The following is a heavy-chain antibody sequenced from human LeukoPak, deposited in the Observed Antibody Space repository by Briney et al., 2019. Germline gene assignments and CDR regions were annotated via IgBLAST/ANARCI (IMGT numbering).Heavy chain of an antibody. J-gene: IGHJ4*02. CDR1: GGSISSGGYY. CDR2: IYYSGST. CDR3: ARSWMVAAPYFDY. V-gene: IGHV4-31*03. D-gene: IGHD2-15*01. Sequence: PSETLSLTCTVSGGSISSGGYYWSWIRQHPGKGLEWIGYIYYSGSTYYNPSLKSRVTISVDTSKNQFSLKLSSVTAADTAVYYWARSWMVAAPYFDYWGQGTLVTVSS.